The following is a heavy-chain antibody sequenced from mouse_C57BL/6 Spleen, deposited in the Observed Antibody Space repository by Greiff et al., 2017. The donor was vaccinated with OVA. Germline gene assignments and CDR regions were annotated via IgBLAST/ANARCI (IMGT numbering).Heavy chain of an antibody. CDR2: IWGVGST. CDR3: ASFDGGFAY. CDR1: GFSLTSYG. J-gene: IGHJ3*01. Sequence: VHLVESGPGLVAPSQSLSITCTVSGFSLTSYGVDWVRQSPGKGLEWLGVIWGVGSTNYNSALKSRLSISKDNSKSQVFLKMNSLQTDDTAMYYCASFDGGFAYWGQGTLVTVSA. V-gene: IGHV2-6*01.